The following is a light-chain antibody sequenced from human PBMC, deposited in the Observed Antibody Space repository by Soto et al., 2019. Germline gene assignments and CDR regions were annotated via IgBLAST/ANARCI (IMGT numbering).Light chain of an antibody. CDR1: SSNIGSFY. CDR2: RNN. J-gene: IGLJ2*01. Sequence: QPVLTQSPSASGTPGQRVTISCSGSSSNIGSFYVYWYQQLPGSAPKLLIYRNNQRPSGVPDRFSGSKSGTSASLAISGLRSEDEADYYCAAWDDSLRVIFGGGTKLTVL. CDR3: AAWDDSLRVI. V-gene: IGLV1-47*01.